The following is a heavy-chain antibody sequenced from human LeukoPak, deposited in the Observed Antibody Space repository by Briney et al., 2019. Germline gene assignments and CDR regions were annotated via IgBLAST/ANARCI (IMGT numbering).Heavy chain of an antibody. CDR1: GFTFSSYG. J-gene: IGHJ4*02. CDR3: ARSTIAVAGDF. CDR2: ISYDGSNK. D-gene: IGHD6-19*01. Sequence: QPGRSLRLSCAASGFTFSSYGIHWVRQAPGKGLEWVAVISYDGSNKYYADSVKGRFTISRDNSKNTLYLQMNSLRAEDTAVYYCARSTIAVAGDFWGQGTLVTVSS. V-gene: IGHV3-30*03.